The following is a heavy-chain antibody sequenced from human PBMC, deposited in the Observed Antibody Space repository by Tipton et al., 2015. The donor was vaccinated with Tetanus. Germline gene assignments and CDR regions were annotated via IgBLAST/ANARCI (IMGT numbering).Heavy chain of an antibody. V-gene: IGHV4-30-4*01. D-gene: IGHD5-18*01. J-gene: IGHJ4*02. CDR1: GEALSNGDYY. Sequence: GEALSNGDYYWSWIRQSPGKGLEWIGHVYYSGRTYYNPPLKSRVTISADMSKNQFSLKLTSVTAADTATYYCARMGFTYGQVVYWGQGTLVTVAS. CDR2: VYYSGRT. CDR3: ARMGFTYGQVVY.